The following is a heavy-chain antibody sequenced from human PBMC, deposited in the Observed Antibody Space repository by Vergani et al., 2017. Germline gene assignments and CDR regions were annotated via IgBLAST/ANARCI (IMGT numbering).Heavy chain of an antibody. Sequence: QVQLQESGPGLVKPSQTLSLTCSVSGVSVSSTAFYWDWIRQPAGKGLEWIGRIYGSGNINYNPSLESRVTISFETPKNQFSLRLTSVTAADTAVYYCASKRGACRAAYCHSYDFWGPGTLVGVSS. CDR1: GVSVSSTAFY. J-gene: IGHJ4*02. D-gene: IGHD2-15*01. V-gene: IGHV4-61*02. CDR3: ASKRGACRAAYCHSYDF. CDR2: IYGSGNI.